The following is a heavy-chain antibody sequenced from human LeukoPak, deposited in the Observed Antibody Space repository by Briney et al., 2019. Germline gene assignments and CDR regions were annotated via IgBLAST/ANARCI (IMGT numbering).Heavy chain of an antibody. J-gene: IGHJ3*02. CDR3: ARDRASGYSLDAFDI. Sequence: GGSLRLSCAASAFTFSNYWMSWVRQAPGKGLEWVANMKEDGGEINYVDSVKGRFTISRDNAKNSLYLQMNSLRAEDTAVYYCARDRASGYSLDAFDIWGQGTMVTVSS. CDR2: MKEDGGEI. CDR1: AFTFSNYW. D-gene: IGHD3-3*01. V-gene: IGHV3-7*01.